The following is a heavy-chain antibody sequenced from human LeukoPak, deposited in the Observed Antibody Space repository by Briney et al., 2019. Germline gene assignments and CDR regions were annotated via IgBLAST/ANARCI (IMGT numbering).Heavy chain of an antibody. CDR1: GLTFSNYG. CDR3: ARVVDHDYGDYYLDY. Sequence: QSGGSLRLSCVASGLTFSNYGISWVRQAPGKGLEWVSAISSTGGTTYYADSVKGHFTISRDNSKNTLYLQMNSLRAEDTAVYYCARVVDHDYGDYYLDYWGQGTLVTVSS. J-gene: IGHJ4*02. V-gene: IGHV3-23*01. CDR2: ISSTGGTT. D-gene: IGHD4-17*01.